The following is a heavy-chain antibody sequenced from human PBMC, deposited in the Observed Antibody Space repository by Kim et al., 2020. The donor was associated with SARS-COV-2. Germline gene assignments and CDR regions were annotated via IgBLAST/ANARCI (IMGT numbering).Heavy chain of an antibody. CDR3: AFLGYYYDSSGYYHGHDY. D-gene: IGHD3-22*01. CDR1: GGTFSSYA. V-gene: IGHV1-69*13. CDR2: IIPIFGTA. J-gene: IGHJ4*02. Sequence: SVKVSCKASGGTFSSYAISWVRQAPGQGLEWMGGIIPIFGTANYAQKFQGRVTITADESTSTAYMELSSLRSEDTAVYYCAFLGYYYDSSGYYHGHDYWGQGTLVTVSS.